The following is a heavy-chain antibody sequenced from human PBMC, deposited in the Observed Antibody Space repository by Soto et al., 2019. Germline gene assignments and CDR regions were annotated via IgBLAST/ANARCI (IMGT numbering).Heavy chain of an antibody. J-gene: IGHJ5*02. CDR2: IYHSGST. V-gene: IGHV4-30-4*01. CDR1: GGSISSGDYY. Sequence: QVQLQESGPGLVMPSQTLSLTCTVSGGSISSGDYYWSWIRQPPGKGLEWIGYIYHSGSTYYNPSLKSRVTISTDMSQNQFSLKLSSVTAADTAVYYCVRYSGCISRTCYRAFDLWGQGTLVTVSS. CDR3: VRYSGCISRTCYRAFDL. D-gene: IGHD2-2*01.